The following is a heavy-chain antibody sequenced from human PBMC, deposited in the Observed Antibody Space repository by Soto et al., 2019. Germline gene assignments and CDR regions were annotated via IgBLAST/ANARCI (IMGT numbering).Heavy chain of an antibody. CDR3: ARGDSPVHFDH. V-gene: IGHV1-18*01. CDR1: GYTFSNYG. Sequence: QVHLVQSGLEVKKPGASVKVSCKTSGYTFSNYGIAWVRQAPGQGLEWMGWINGYNASTNYAQKFQGRVTMTIATSASTAYLELRRLSSDDTAVFYCARGDSPVHFDHWGEGTLVTVST. J-gene: IGHJ4*02. D-gene: IGHD4-4*01. CDR2: INGYNAST.